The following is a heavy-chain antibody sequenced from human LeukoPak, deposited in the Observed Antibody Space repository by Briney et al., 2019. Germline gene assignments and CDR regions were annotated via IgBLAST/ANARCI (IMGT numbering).Heavy chain of an antibody. CDR3: ARDPGDYGGNRFDY. CDR1: GYTFTGYY. D-gene: IGHD4-23*01. V-gene: IGHV1-2*02. CDR2: INPNSGGT. J-gene: IGHJ4*02. Sequence: ASVKVSCKAPGYTFTGYYMHWVRQAPGQGLEWMAWINPNSGGTNYAQKFQGRVTMTRDTSISTAYMELSRLRSDDTAVYYCARDPGDYGGNRFDYWGQGTLVTISS.